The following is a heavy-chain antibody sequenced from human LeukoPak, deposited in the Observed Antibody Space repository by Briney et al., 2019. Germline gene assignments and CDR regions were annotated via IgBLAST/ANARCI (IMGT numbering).Heavy chain of an antibody. CDR1: GGSISSSSYY. J-gene: IGHJ5*02. D-gene: IGHD3-10*01. V-gene: IGHV4-39*01. CDR2: IYYSGST. Sequence: SETLSLTCTVSGGSISSSSYYWGWLRQPPGKGLEWTGSIYYSGSTYYNPSLKSRVTISVDTSKNQFSLQLSSVTAADTAVYYCASELLWFGELSDWCYPCGEGTLVTVSS. CDR3: ASELLWFGELSDWCYP.